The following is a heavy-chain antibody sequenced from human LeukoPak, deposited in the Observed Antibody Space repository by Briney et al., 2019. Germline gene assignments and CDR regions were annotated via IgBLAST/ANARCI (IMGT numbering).Heavy chain of an antibody. CDR1: GYTFTSYG. J-gene: IGHJ6*02. V-gene: IGHV1-18*01. Sequence: ASVKVSCKASGYTFTSYGISWVRQAPGQGLEWMGWISAYNGNTNYAQKLQGRVTMTTDTSTSTAYMELRSLRSDDTAVYHCASAGRGDSQHYGMDVWGQGTTVTVSS. CDR3: ASAGRGDSQHYGMDV. CDR2: ISAYNGNT. D-gene: IGHD3-10*01.